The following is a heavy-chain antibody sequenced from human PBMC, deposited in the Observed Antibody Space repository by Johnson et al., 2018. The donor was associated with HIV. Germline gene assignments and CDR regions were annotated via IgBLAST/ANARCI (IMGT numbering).Heavy chain of an antibody. J-gene: IGHJ3*02. V-gene: IGHV3-30*04. D-gene: IGHD3-16*01. CDR1: GFTFSSFA. Sequence: QMLLVESGGGVVQPGRSLRLSCAASGFTFSSFAMHWVRQTPGNGLEWVSIKSYSGSNKYYADYVKGRFTISRDNSKNTRYLQMNSLRAEDTAVYYCAKDRNWGWPVWAFDIWGQGTTVTVSS. CDR3: AKDRNWGWPVWAFDI. CDR2: KSYSGSNK.